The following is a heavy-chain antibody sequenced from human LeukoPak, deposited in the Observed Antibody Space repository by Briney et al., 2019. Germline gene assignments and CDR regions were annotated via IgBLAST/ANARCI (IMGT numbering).Heavy chain of an antibody. V-gene: IGHV3-33*01. Sequence: PGGSLRLSCAASGFTFSSYGMHWVRQAPGKGLEWVAVIWYDGSNKYYADSVKGRFTISRDNSKNTLYLQMNSLRAEDTAVYYCAREVPRDGMDVWGQGTTVAVSS. CDR1: GFTFSSYG. CDR2: IWYDGSNK. CDR3: AREVPRDGMDV. J-gene: IGHJ6*02.